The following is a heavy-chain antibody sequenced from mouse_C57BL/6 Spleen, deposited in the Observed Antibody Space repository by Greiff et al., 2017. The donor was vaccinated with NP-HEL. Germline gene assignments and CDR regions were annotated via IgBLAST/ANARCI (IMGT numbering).Heavy chain of an antibody. D-gene: IGHD2-2*01. CDR1: GFTFSSYT. V-gene: IGHV5-9*01. J-gene: IGHJ3*01. CDR3: ARHDGYDFFAY. CDR2: ISGGGGNT. Sequence: EVHLVESGGGLVKPGGSLKLSCAASGFTFSSYTMSWVRQTPEKRLEWVATISGGGGNTYYPDSVKGRFTISRDNAKNTLYLQMSSLRSEDTALYYCARHDGYDFFAYWGQGTLVTVSA.